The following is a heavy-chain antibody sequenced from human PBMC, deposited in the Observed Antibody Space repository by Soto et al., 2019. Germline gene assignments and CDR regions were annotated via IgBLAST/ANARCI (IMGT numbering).Heavy chain of an antibody. CDR2: ISYDGTYK. Sequence: PGGSLRLSCAASGSSFSSYGIHWVRQVPGKGLEWVAVISYDGTYKHYADSVKGRFTFSRDNSKNTLYLQMNSLRAEDTAVYYCAKDLGDFWSGYVPNYYYYYYGMDVWGQGITVTVSS. CDR3: AKDLGDFWSGYVPNYYYYYYGMDV. CDR1: GSSFSSYG. J-gene: IGHJ6*02. V-gene: IGHV3-30*18. D-gene: IGHD3-3*01.